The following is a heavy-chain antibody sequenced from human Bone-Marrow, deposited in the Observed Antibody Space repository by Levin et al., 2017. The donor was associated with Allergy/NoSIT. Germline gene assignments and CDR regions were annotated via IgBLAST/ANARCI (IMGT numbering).Heavy chain of an antibody. CDR3: ARDMGFGELDYFDH. Sequence: GGSLRLSCVTSGFTFRSYAMNWVRQAPGKGLEWVSSIDTTSGYIYYADSVKGRFTMSRDNAKNSLYLEMNSLTSEDTALYFCARDMGFGELDYFDHWGQGTLVTVSS. J-gene: IGHJ4*02. V-gene: IGHV3-21*01. CDR1: GFTFRSYA. CDR2: IDTTSGYI. D-gene: IGHD3-10*01.